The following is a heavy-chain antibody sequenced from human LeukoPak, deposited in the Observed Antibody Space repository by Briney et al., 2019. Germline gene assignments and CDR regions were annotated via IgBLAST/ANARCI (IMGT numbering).Heavy chain of an antibody. CDR1: GFTFSSYA. J-gene: IGHJ4*02. CDR2: ISGSDGST. Sequence: GGSLRLSCAASGFTFSSYAMSWVRQAPGKGLEWVSAISGSDGSTYYADSVKGRFTISRDNSKNTLYLQMNSLRAEDTAVYYCAKVLHGYSGYDYNYFDYWGQGTLVTVSS. V-gene: IGHV3-23*01. D-gene: IGHD5-12*01. CDR3: AKVLHGYSGYDYNYFDY.